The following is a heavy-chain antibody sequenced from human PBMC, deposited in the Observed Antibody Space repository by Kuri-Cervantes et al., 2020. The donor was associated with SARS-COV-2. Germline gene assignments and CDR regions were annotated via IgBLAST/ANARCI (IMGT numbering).Heavy chain of an antibody. D-gene: IGHD2-2*01. CDR2: IYHSGHT. Sequence: LRLSCTVSGDSISFGTYSWTWIRQTPGKGLEWIGYIYHSGHTHYNPSLRGRVTMSVDTFKNQFSLKLNSVTAADTAVYYCARISAVPAAKRTYYFDYWGQGTLVTVSS. CDR1: GDSISFGTYS. CDR3: ARISAVPAAKRTYYFDY. J-gene: IGHJ4*02. V-gene: IGHV4-30-2*01.